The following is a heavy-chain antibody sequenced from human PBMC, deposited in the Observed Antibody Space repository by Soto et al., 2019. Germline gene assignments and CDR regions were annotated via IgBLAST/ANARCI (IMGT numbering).Heavy chain of an antibody. D-gene: IGHD6-13*01. J-gene: IGHJ4*02. CDR3: ARESSGIAAADRYYFDY. V-gene: IGHV3-48*01. CDR1: GFTFSSYS. Sequence: GGSLRLSCAASGFTFSSYSMNWVRQAPGKGLEWVAYISSGRSTKYYADSVKGRFTISRDNAKNTLYLQMNSLRAEDTAVYYCARESSGIAAADRYYFDYWGQGTLVTVSS. CDR2: ISSGRSTK.